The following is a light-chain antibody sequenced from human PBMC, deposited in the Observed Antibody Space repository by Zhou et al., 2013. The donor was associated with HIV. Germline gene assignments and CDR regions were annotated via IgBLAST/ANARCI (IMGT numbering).Light chain of an antibody. Sequence: DIQMTQSPSSLSASVGDKVTITCRASQGISHDLGWYQQKPGEPPKRLIYAASSLQNGVPSRFSGSGSGTDFTLTISSLQPDDFATYYCQQYNSYSLWMFGQGTKVEIK. V-gene: IGKV1-17*01. CDR1: QGISHD. J-gene: IGKJ1*01. CDR3: QQYNSYSLWM. CDR2: AAS.